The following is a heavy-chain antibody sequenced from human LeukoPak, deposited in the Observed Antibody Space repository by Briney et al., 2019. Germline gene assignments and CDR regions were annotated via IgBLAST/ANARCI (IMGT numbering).Heavy chain of an antibody. V-gene: IGHV3-23*01. J-gene: IGHJ6*02. Sequence: GGSLRLSCAASGFTFSSYAMSWVRQAPGKGLEWVSAISGSGGSTYYADSVRDRFTISRDNSKNTLYLQMNSLRAEDTAVYYCAKWSTTVISYYYGMDVWGQGTTVTVSS. D-gene: IGHD4-4*01. CDR3: AKWSTTVISYYYGMDV. CDR1: GFTFSSYA. CDR2: ISGSGGST.